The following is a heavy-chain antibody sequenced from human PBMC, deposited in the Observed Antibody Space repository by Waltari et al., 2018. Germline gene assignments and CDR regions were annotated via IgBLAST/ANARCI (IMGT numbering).Heavy chain of an antibody. CDR3: ARHWGIAAAGTSGWFDP. J-gene: IGHJ5*02. Sequence: QVQLQESGPGLVKPSETLSLTCAVSGYSISSGYYWGWIRQPPGKGLEWIGSSCHSGGTTSTPHPKSRVTISLDTSKNQCSRMLSSGTAADTAGDYCARHWGIAAAGTSGWFDPWGQGTLVTVSS. CDR1: GYSISSGYY. D-gene: IGHD6-13*01. V-gene: IGHV4-38-2*01. CDR2: SCHSGGT.